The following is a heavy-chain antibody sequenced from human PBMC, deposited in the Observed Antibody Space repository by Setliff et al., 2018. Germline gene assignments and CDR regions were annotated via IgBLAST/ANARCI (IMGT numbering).Heavy chain of an antibody. D-gene: IGHD3-22*01. CDR3: VRVLDYYDSNGYSVDAFDV. CDR1: GGSFTDHF. Sequence: PSETLSLTCAVYGGSFTDHFWSWIRQPPGKGLEWIGEINHSGSTNYNPSLKSRVSISVDASKNQFSLKLTPVTAADTAVYYCVRVLDYYDSNGYSVDAFDVWGQGTMVTVSS. V-gene: IGHV4-34*01. CDR2: INHSGST. J-gene: IGHJ3*01.